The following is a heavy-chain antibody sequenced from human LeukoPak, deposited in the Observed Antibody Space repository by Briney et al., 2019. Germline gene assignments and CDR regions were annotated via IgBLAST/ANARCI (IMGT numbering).Heavy chain of an antibody. CDR2: IWYDGSNK. J-gene: IGHJ5*02. CDR3: ARDARISSSSWFDP. CDR1: GFTFSSYG. Sequence: GGSLRLSCAASGFTFSSYGMPWVRQAPGKGLEWVAVIWYDGSNKYYADSVKGRFTISRDNSKNTLYLQMNGLRAEDTAVYYCARDARISSSSWFDPWGQGTLVTVSS. V-gene: IGHV3-33*01. D-gene: IGHD6-6*01.